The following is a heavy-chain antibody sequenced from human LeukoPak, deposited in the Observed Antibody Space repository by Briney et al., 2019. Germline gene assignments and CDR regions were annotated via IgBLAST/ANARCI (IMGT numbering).Heavy chain of an antibody. D-gene: IGHD2-15*01. Sequence: SETLSLTCTVSGGSISSYYLSWIRQPAGKGLEWIGRIYTSGSTNYNPSLKSRVTMSVGTSKNQFSLKLSSVTAADTSVYYCARTGYCSGGSCSGYFQHWGQGTLVTVSS. V-gene: IGHV4-4*07. CDR1: GGSISSYY. J-gene: IGHJ1*01. CDR2: IYTSGST. CDR3: ARTGYCSGGSCSGYFQH.